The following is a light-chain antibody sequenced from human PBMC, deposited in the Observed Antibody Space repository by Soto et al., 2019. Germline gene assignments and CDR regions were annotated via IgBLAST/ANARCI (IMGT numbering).Light chain of an antibody. J-gene: IGKJ3*01. CDR1: QGISSY. CDR2: AAS. Sequence: AIRMTQSPSSLSASTGDRVTITCRASQGISSYLAWYQQKPGKAPKLLIYAASTLQSGVPSRFSGSGSGTDFTLTISCLQSEDFATYYCQQYYSYPHTFGPGTEVDIK. V-gene: IGKV1-8*01. CDR3: QQYYSYPHT.